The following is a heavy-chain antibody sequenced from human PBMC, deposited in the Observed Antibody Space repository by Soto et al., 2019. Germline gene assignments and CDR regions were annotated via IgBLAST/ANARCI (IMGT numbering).Heavy chain of an antibody. CDR1: GYTFTSYD. CDR3: ATTTDCSGGSCYSNDAFDI. D-gene: IGHD2-15*01. V-gene: IGHV1-8*01. Sequence: QVQLVQSGAEVKKPGASVKVSCKASGYTFTSYDINWVRQATGQGLEWMGWMNPNSGNTGYAQKFQGRVTITRNTSRSTAYMELSSLRSEDTAVYYCATTTDCSGGSCYSNDAFDIWGQETMVTVSS. CDR2: MNPNSGNT. J-gene: IGHJ3*02.